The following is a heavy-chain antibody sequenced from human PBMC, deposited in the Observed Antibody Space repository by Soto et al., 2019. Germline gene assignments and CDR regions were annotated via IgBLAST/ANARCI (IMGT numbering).Heavy chain of an antibody. CDR2: IIPILGIA. V-gene: IGHV1-69*02. CDR1: GGTFSSYT. D-gene: IGHD2-21*01. J-gene: IGHJ1*01. Sequence: GASVKVSCKASGGTFSSYTISWVRQAPGQGLEWMGRIIPILGIANYAQKFQGRVTITADKSTSTAYMELSSLRSEDTAVYYCARLPDLAYCGGDCSRWGQGTLGTVSS. CDR3: ARLPDLAYCGGDCSR.